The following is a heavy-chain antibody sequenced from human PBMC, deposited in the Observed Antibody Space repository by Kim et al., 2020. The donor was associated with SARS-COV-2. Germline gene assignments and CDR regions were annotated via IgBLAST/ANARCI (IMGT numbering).Heavy chain of an antibody. Sequence: GGSLRLSCAVSGFTFSSYSMNWVRQAPGKGLEWVSSISSSSSYIYYADSVKGRFTISRDNAKNSLYLQMNSLRAEDTAVYYCARPKPSSTWSYFDYWGQGTLVTAPS. CDR1: GFTFSSYS. CDR3: ARPKPSSTWSYFDY. D-gene: IGHD6-13*01. CDR2: ISSSSSYI. J-gene: IGHJ4*02. V-gene: IGHV3-21*01.